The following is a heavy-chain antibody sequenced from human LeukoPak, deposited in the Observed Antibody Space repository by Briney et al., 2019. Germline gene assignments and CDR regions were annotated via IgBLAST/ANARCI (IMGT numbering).Heavy chain of an antibody. CDR2: VYPDDSDT. J-gene: IGHJ4*02. D-gene: IGHD3-22*01. CDR1: GYRFITYW. V-gene: IGHV5-51*01. CDR3: TRLQYYSDSGAFRYFDF. Sequence: GESLKISCKGSGYRFITYWIGWVGQMPGKGLEWMGIVYPDDSDTKYSPSFQGQVTISADKSISTAYLQWSSLKASDTAMYYCTRLQYYSDSGAFRYFDFWGQGTLVTVSS.